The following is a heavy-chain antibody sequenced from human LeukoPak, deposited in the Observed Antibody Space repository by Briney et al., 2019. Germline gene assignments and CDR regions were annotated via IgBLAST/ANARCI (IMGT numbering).Heavy chain of an antibody. CDR1: GGSISSGGYS. J-gene: IGHJ3*02. CDR2: IYYSGST. V-gene: IGHV4-30-4*07. CDR3: ARGDRGYYDSSGYSQKTTNAFDI. Sequence: SETLSLTCTVSGGSISSGGYSWSWIRQPPGKGLEWIGYIYYSGSTYYNPSLKSRVTISVDTSKNQFSLKLSSVTAADTAVYYCARGDRGYYDSSGYSQKTTNAFDIWGQGTMVTVSS. D-gene: IGHD3-22*01.